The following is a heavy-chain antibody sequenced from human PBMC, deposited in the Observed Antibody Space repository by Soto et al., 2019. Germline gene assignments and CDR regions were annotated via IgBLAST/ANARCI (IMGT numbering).Heavy chain of an antibody. CDR2: IYYSGST. D-gene: IGHD2-15*01. Sequence: PSETLSLTCTVSGGSISSYYWSWIRQPPGKGLEWIGYIYYSGSTNYNPSLKSRVTISVDTSKNQFSLKLSSVTAADTAVYYCARLEGCSGGSCYSGSYYYMDVWGKGTTVTVSS. CDR1: GGSISSYY. J-gene: IGHJ6*03. V-gene: IGHV4-59*08. CDR3: ARLEGCSGGSCYSGSYYYMDV.